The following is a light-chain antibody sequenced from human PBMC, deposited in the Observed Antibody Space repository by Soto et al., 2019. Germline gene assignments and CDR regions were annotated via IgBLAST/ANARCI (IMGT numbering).Light chain of an antibody. CDR1: QSINSW. J-gene: IGKJ1*01. Sequence: DIQMTQSTSTLSASVGDRVTITCRASQSINSWLAWYQQKPGRAPKLLIYKASSLESGVPSRFSGSGSGTEFTLTISSLQPDDFATYYCQQYTSYSTFGQGTKVDIK. CDR3: QQYTSYST. CDR2: KAS. V-gene: IGKV1-5*03.